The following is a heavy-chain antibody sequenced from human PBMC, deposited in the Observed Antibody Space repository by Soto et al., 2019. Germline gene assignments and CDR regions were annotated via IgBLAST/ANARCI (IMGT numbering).Heavy chain of an antibody. Sequence: QVQLQESGPGLVKPSETLSLTCSVSGGSINSNYWSWIRQPPGKGLEWIGYIYYSGSTNYNPSLKSRVTISVDTSKNQFSLKLSSVTAADTAVYFCARTYSGSFGRHAFDIWGQVTMVTVSS. CDR2: IYYSGST. D-gene: IGHD3-10*01. CDR1: GGSINSNY. CDR3: ARTYSGSFGRHAFDI. V-gene: IGHV4-59*01. J-gene: IGHJ3*02.